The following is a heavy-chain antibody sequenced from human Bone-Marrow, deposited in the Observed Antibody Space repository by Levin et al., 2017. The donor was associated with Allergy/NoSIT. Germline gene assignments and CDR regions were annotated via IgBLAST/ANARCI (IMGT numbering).Heavy chain of an antibody. CDR2: IYYNGNP. Sequence: SQTLSLTCTVSGASMNSPYWSWIRQPPGKGLEWIGYIYYNGNPSYNPSLKSRVTISVDTSKNQFSLNMNSVTAADTALYYCARDKSGTYFSFEDWGQGTLVTVSS. CDR1: GASMNSPY. CDR3: ARDKSGTYFSFED. D-gene: IGHD1-26*01. J-gene: IGHJ4*02. V-gene: IGHV4-59*11.